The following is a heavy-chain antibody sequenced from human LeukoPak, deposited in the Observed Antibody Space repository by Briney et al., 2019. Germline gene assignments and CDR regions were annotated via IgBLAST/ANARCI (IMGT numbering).Heavy chain of an antibody. D-gene: IGHD3-22*01. CDR1: GGSISSYY. V-gene: IGHV4-59*12. J-gene: IGHJ2*01. CDR3: AREAQQYYDSSGYL. Sequence: SETLSLTCTVSGGSISSYYWSWIRQPPGKGLEWIGYIYYSGSTNYNPSLKSRVTISVDTSKNQFSLKLSSVTAADTAVYYCAREAQQYYDSSGYLWGRGTLVTVSS. CDR2: IYYSGST.